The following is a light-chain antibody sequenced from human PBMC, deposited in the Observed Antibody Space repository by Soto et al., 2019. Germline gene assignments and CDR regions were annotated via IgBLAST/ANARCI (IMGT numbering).Light chain of an antibody. CDR2: AAS. J-gene: IGKJ1*01. CDR1: QGITNY. V-gene: IGKV1-27*01. CDR3: QEYDSAPQT. Sequence: DIQMTQSPSSLSASVGDRVTITCRASQGITNYLAWYQQKPGKVPKLLIYAASTLQSGVPFRFSGSGSGTEFTPTISSLQPEDVATYYCQEYDSAPQTFGQGTKVEIK.